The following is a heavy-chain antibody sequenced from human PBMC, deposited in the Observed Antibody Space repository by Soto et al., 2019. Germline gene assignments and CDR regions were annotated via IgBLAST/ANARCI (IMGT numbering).Heavy chain of an antibody. CDR2: IVVGSGNT. J-gene: IGHJ3*02. CDR3: AADSSLLWFGEFAYSFDI. CDR1: GFTFTSSA. V-gene: IGHV1-58*02. D-gene: IGHD3-10*01. Sequence: ASVKVSCKASGFTFTSSAMQWVRQARGQRLEWIGWIVVGSGNTNYAQKFQERVTITRDMSTSTAYMELSSLRSEDTAVYYCAADSSLLWFGEFAYSFDIWGQGTMVTVSS.